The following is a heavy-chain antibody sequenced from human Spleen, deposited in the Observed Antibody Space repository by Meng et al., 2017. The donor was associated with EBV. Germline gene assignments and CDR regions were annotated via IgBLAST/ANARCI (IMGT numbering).Heavy chain of an antibody. CDR1: GGSVSRGSYY. D-gene: IGHD6-19*01. J-gene: IGHJ4*02. CDR3: ARDGYSSGIDY. V-gene: IGHV4-61*01. CDR2: IYHSGNT. Sequence: GPDRLRLADTLLPPCTASGGSVSRGSYYWSWIRQPPGKGLEWIGYIYHSGNTKYNPSLTSRVTISVDTSKNQFSLNLRSVTAADTAVYYCARDGYSSGIDYWGQGTLVTVSS.